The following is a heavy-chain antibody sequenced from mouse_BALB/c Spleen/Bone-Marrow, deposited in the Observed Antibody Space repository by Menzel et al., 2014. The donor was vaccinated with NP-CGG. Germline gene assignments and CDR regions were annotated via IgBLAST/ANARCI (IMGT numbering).Heavy chain of an antibody. D-gene: IGHD1-2*01. V-gene: IGHV3-2*02. CDR2: ISYSSST. CDR1: GYSITSDYA. J-gene: IGHJ4*01. Sequence: EVQLQQSGPGLVKPSQSLSLTCTVTGYSITSDYACNWIRQFQGNKLEWMGYISYSSSTNYNPSLKSRISITRDTSKNQFFLQLNSVTAEDTATYYCARWDYGDYAMDYWGQGTSVTVSS. CDR3: ARWDYGDYAMDY.